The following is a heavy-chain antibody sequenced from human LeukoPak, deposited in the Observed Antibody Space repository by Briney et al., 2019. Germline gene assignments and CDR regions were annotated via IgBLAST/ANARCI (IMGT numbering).Heavy chain of an antibody. CDR2: IYYSGST. CDR1: GGSISSGDYY. J-gene: IGHJ4*02. V-gene: IGHV4-31*03. Sequence: SETLSLTCTVSGGSISSGDYYWTWIRQHPGKGLELIGSIYYSGSTYYDPSLKSRVTISIDTSKIQFSLRLSSVTAADTAVYYCGRVRFVEWLPFDYWGQGTLVIVSS. D-gene: IGHD3-3*01. CDR3: GRVRFVEWLPFDY.